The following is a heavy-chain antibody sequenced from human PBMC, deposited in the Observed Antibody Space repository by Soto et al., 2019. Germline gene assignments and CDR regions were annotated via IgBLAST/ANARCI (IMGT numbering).Heavy chain of an antibody. J-gene: IGHJ3*02. CDR1: GGSISSSSYH. CDR3: ARWLRRFDAFDI. D-gene: IGHD5-12*01. V-gene: IGHV4-39*01. Sequence: PSETLSLTCTVSGGSISSSSYHWGWIRQPPGKGLEWIGSIYYSGSTYYNPSLKSRVTISVDTSKNQFSLKLSSVTAADTAVYYCARWLRRFDAFDIWGQGTMVTVSS. CDR2: IYYSGST.